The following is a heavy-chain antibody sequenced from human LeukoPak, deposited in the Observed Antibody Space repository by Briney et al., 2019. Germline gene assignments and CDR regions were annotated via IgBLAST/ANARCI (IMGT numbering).Heavy chain of an antibody. J-gene: IGHJ4*02. CDR3: ARTSIAAAGMMDY. Sequence: GGSLRLSCAASGFTFSNYWMHWVRQAPGKGLEWVSSISSSSSYIYYADSVKGRFTISRDNAKNSLYLQMNSLRAEDTAVYYCARTSIAAAGMMDYWGQGTLVTVSS. V-gene: IGHV3-21*01. CDR1: GFTFSNYW. D-gene: IGHD6-13*01. CDR2: ISSSSSYI.